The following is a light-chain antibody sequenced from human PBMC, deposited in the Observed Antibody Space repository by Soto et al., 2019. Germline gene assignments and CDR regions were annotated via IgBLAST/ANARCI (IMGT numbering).Light chain of an antibody. CDR3: QQYNDYPYT. CDR2: KAA. CDR1: QSAGLW. J-gene: IGKJ2*01. Sequence: DIQMTQSPSSLSASIGDRVTIACRASQSAGLWCAWYQQKQGKAPNLLIYKAAVLERGVPSRFSGSGSGTDFTLTISSRQPDDFATYYCQQYNDYPYTFGQGTKVEIK. V-gene: IGKV1-5*03.